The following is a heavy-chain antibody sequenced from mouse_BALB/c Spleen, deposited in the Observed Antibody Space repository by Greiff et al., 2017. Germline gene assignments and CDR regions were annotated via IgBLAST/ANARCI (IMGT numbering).Heavy chain of an antibody. D-gene: IGHD2-1*01. Sequence: EVQVVESGPELVKPGASVKMSCKASGYTFTSYVMHWVKQKPGQGLEWIGYINPYNDGTKYNEKFKGKATLTSDKSSSTAYMELSSLTSEDSAVYYCARGRGNYWFAYWGQGTLVTVSA. CDR2: INPYNDGT. CDR3: ARGRGNYWFAY. J-gene: IGHJ3*01. CDR1: GYTFTSYV. V-gene: IGHV1-14*01.